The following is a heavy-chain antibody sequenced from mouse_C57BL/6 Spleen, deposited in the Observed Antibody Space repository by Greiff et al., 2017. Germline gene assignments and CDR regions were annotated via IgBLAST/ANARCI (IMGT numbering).Heavy chain of an antibody. CDR2: IYPRSGNT. CDR3: ARKMFDDYEGSYYFDY. V-gene: IGHV1-81*01. Sequence: QVHVKQSGAELARPGASVKLSCKASGYTFTSYGISWVKQRTGQGLEWIGEIYPRSGNTYYNEKFKGKATLTADKSSSTAYMELRSLTSEDSAVYCCARKMFDDYEGSYYFDYWGQGTTLTVSS. J-gene: IGHJ2*01. CDR1: GYTFTSYG. D-gene: IGHD2-4*01.